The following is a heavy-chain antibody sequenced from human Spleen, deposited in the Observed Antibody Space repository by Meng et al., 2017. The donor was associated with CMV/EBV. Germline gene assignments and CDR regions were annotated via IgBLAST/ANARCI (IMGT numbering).Heavy chain of an antibody. CDR1: GFTFSYYT. CDR3: ARDTTLDF. D-gene: IGHD1-1*01. CDR2: ISSDGTTV. V-gene: IGHV3-30-3*01. J-gene: IGHJ4*02. Sequence: GESLKISCAASGFTFSYYTIHWVRQSPGKGLEWVALISSDGTTVYYADSVRGRFTVSRDNSKSTVFLQMNSLSSEDTAFYYCARDTTLDFWGRGTLVTVSS.